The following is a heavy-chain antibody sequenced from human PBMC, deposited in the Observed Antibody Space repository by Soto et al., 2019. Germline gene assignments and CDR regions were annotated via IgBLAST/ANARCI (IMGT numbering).Heavy chain of an antibody. J-gene: IGHJ4*02. D-gene: IGHD6-13*01. V-gene: IGHV4-31*03. CDR3: ARGCLYSSSWYTGFDY. Sequence: QVQLQESGPGLVKPSQTLSLTCTVSGGSISSGGYYWGWIRHHPGKGLEWIGYIYSSGSTYYNPSLKSRVTISVDTSKKQFTLKLTSVTAADTAVYYCARGCLYSSSWYTGFDYWGQGILVTVST. CDR2: IYSSGST. CDR1: GGSISSGGYY.